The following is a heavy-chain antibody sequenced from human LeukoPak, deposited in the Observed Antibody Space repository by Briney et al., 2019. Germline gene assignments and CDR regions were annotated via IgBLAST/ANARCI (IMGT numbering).Heavy chain of an antibody. V-gene: IGHV1-2*02. D-gene: IGHD3-10*01. CDR1: GYTFTGYY. CDR3: ARDIIRMVRGALGY. J-gene: IGHJ4*02. CDR2: INPNSGGT. Sequence: GASVKVPCKASGYTFTGYYMHWVRQAPGQGLEWMGWINPNSGGTNYAQKFQGRVTMTRDTSISTAYMELSRLRSDDTAVYYCARDIIRMVRGALGYWGQGTLVTVSS.